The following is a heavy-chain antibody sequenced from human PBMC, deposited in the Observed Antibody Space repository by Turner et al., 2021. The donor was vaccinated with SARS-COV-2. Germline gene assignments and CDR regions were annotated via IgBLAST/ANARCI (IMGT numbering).Heavy chain of an antibody. J-gene: IGHJ4*02. V-gene: IGHV3-30*18. D-gene: IGHD2-15*01. CDR1: GFTFSSYD. CDR2: ISYDGSNK. Sequence: QVQLVESGGGVVQPGRSLRLSCAASGFTFSSYDMHWVRQAPGKGLEGVAVISYDGSNKYYADSVKGRFTISRDNSKNTLYLQMNSLRAEDTAVYYCAKRGGEYCSGGSCYSGYFDYWGQGTLVTVSS. CDR3: AKRGGEYCSGGSCYSGYFDY.